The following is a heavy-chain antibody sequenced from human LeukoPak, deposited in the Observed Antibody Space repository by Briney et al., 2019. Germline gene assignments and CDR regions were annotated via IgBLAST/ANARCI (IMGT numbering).Heavy chain of an antibody. Sequence: SETLSLTCAVYGGSFSGYYWSWIRQPPGKGLEWIGEINHSGSTNYNPSLKSRVTISVDTSKNQFSLKLSSVTAADTAVYYCARGRWSYYAFDIWGQGTMATVSS. CDR3: ARGRWSYYAFDI. CDR2: INHSGST. D-gene: IGHD1-26*01. CDR1: GGSFSGYY. V-gene: IGHV4-34*01. J-gene: IGHJ3*02.